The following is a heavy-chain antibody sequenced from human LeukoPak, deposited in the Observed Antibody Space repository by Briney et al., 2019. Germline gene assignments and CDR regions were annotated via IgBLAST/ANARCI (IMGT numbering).Heavy chain of an antibody. CDR3: AREGGGNFDY. J-gene: IGHJ4*02. CDR1: GGSVSSGSYY. Sequence: PSETLSLTCTVSGGSVSSGSYYWSWIRQPPGKGLEWIGYIYYSGSTNYNPSLKSRVTISVDTSKNQFSLKLSSVTAADTAVYYCAREGGGNFDYWGQGTLVTVSS. CDR2: IYYSGST. V-gene: IGHV4-61*01. D-gene: IGHD3-16*01.